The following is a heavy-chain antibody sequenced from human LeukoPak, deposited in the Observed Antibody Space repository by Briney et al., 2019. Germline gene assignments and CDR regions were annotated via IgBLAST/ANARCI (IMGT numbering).Heavy chain of an antibody. CDR2: ISWNSGSI. CDR3: AKSRMDYDMLTGIFDY. J-gene: IGHJ4*02. Sequence: GGSLRLSCAASGFIFDDYAMHWVRQAPGKGLEGVSGISWNSGSIGYADSVKGRFTISRDNSKNTLYVQMNSLRAEDTAVYYCAKSRMDYDMLTGIFDYWGQGTLVTVSS. V-gene: IGHV3-9*01. CDR1: GFIFDDYA. D-gene: IGHD3-9*01.